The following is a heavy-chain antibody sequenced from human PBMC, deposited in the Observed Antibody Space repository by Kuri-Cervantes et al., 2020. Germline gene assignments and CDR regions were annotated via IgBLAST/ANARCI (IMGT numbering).Heavy chain of an antibody. V-gene: IGHV1-46*01. Sequence: ASVKVSYKASGYTFTSYYMHWVRQAPGQGLEWMGIINPSGGSTSYAQKFQGRVTMTRDTSTSTVYMELSSLRSEDTAVYYCAREGGSGDQWLPGLTQNYDMDVWGQGTTVTVSS. CDR1: GYTFTSYY. D-gene: IGHD3-22*01. CDR2: INPSGGST. CDR3: AREGGSGDQWLPGLTQNYDMDV. J-gene: IGHJ6*02.